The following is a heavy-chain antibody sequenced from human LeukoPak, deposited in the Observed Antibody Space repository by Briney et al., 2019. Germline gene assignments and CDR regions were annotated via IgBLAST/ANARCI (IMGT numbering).Heavy chain of an antibody. CDR1: GFTFSDYY. J-gene: IGHJ3*02. CDR3: AKDGWDIVVVPAADAFDI. CDR2: ISSSGSTI. V-gene: IGHV3-11*01. D-gene: IGHD2-2*01. Sequence: GGSLRLSCAASGFTFSDYYMSWIRQAPGKGLEWVSYISSSGSTIYYADSVKGRFTISRDNAKNSLYLQMNSLRAEDTAVYYCAKDGWDIVVVPAADAFDIWGQGTMVTVSS.